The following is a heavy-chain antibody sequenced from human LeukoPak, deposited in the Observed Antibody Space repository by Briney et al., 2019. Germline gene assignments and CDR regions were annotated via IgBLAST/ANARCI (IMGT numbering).Heavy chain of an antibody. CDR3: ARGRAGIDR. V-gene: IGHV4-59*01. CDR1: GGSISSYY. CDR2: IKYSENMVSDNT. D-gene: IGHD6-19*01. Sequence: SETLSLTCTVSGGSISSYYWSWIRQPPGKGLEWIGYIKYSENMVSDNTNYRPSLKSRVTMPLDMSKNHCSLNLTSVTAADSAVYYCARGRAGIDRCGQGTLVTVSS. J-gene: IGHJ5*02.